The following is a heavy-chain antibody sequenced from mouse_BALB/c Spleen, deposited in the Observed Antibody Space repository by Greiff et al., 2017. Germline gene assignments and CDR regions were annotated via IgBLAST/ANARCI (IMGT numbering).Heavy chain of an antibody. D-gene: IGHD2-14*01. CDR1: GFAFSSYD. CDR2: ISSGGGST. V-gene: IGHV5-12-1*01. Sequence: EVMLVESGGGLVKPGGSLKLSCAASGFAFSSYDMSWVRQTPEKRLEWVAYISSGGGSTYYPDTVKGRFTISRDNAKNTLYLQMSSLKSEDTAMYYCARHDYYRYGAYWGQGTLVTVSA. J-gene: IGHJ3*01. CDR3: ARHDYYRYGAY.